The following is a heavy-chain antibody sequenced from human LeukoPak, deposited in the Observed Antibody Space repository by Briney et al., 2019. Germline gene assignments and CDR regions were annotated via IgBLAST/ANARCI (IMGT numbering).Heavy chain of an antibody. Sequence: GGSLRLSCAVSGFTFSDFWMQWVRQVPGKGLVWVSRINGDGSTTDYADSVKGQFTISRDNAKNTLYLQMNSLRAEDTAVYYCARDGLPAARDIWGQGTMVTVSS. CDR2: INGDGSTT. J-gene: IGHJ3*02. V-gene: IGHV3-74*01. D-gene: IGHD6-6*01. CDR1: GFTFSDFW. CDR3: ARDGLPAARDI.